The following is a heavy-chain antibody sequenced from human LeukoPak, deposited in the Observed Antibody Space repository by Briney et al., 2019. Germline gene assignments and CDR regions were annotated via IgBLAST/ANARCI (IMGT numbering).Heavy chain of an antibody. CDR1: GFIFSSYV. D-gene: IGHD2-15*01. V-gene: IGHV3-23*01. J-gene: IGHJ4*02. CDR2: ISAGGGTT. CDR3: ARTWVGATTTVLRGFDC. Sequence: PGGSLRLSCAASGFIFSSYVMSWVRQAPGKGLEWVSPISAGGGTTYYADSVKGRFTISRDNSKNTLYLQMNSLRAEDTAVYYCARTWVGATTTVLRGFDCWGQGTLVTVSS.